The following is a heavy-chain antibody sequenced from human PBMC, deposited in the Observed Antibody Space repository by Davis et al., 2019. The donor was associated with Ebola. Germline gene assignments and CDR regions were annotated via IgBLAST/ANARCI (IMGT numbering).Heavy chain of an antibody. CDR3: ARDGGYYGSGSYSPPGY. D-gene: IGHD3-10*01. CDR2: IIPIFGTA. J-gene: IGHJ4*02. Sequence: SVKVSCKASGGIFSNYVINWVRQAPGQGLEWMGGIIPIFGTANYAQKFQGRVTITADESTSTAYMELRSLRSDDTAVYYCARDGGYYGSGSYSPPGYWGQGTLVTVSS. V-gene: IGHV1-69*13. CDR1: GGIFSNYV.